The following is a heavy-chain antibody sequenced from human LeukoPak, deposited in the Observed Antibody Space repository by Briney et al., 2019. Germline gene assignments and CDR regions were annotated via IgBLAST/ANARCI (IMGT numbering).Heavy chain of an antibody. CDR3: ARRHQVTSYSPYAFDI. CDR2: IYYSGDS. CDR1: GGSTSGFY. J-gene: IGHJ3*02. D-gene: IGHD2-15*01. V-gene: IGHV4-59*08. Sequence: PSETLSLTCSVSGGSTSGFYWSWIRQPPGKGLEWIGYIYYSGDSNSNPSLKSRVTMSLDTSKNQFSLRLSSVTAADTAVYYCARRHQVTSYSPYAFDIWGLGTMVTVSS.